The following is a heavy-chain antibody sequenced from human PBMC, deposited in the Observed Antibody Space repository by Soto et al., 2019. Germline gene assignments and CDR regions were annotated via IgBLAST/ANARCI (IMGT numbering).Heavy chain of an antibody. Sequence: GGSLRLSCAASGFTFSSYGMHWVRQAPGKGLEWVAVISYDGSNKYYADSAKGRFTISRDNSKNTLYLQMNSLRAEDTAVYYCAKSPRYYGSGSYYNSGYYYYGMDVWGQGTTVTVSS. CDR2: ISYDGSNK. J-gene: IGHJ6*02. CDR1: GFTFSSYG. V-gene: IGHV3-30*18. D-gene: IGHD3-10*01. CDR3: AKSPRYYGSGSYYNSGYYYYGMDV.